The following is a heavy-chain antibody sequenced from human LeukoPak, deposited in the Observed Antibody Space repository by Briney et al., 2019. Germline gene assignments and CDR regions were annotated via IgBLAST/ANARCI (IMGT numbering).Heavy chain of an antibody. CDR3: AKTHSPNIAARRDFDF. CDR1: GFTFSSYA. D-gene: IGHD6-6*01. V-gene: IGHV3-23*01. Sequence: GGSLRLSCAASGFTFSSYAMSWVRQAPGKGLEWVSAVGDSGGGTYYADSVKGRFTISRDNSENTLYLQMNSLRAEDTAVYYCAKTHSPNIAARRDFDFWGQGTLVTVSS. CDR2: VGDSGGGT. J-gene: IGHJ4*02.